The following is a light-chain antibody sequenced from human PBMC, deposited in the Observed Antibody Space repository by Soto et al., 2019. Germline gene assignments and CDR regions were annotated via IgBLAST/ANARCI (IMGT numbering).Light chain of an antibody. CDR1: QSVLHSSNNKNY. CDR2: WAS. CDR3: QQYYSTPGYT. V-gene: IGKV4-1*01. J-gene: IGKJ2*01. Sequence: DIVMTQSPDSLAVSLGERATINCKSSQSVLHSSNNKNYLAWYQQKPGQPPKLLMHWASTRESGVPERFSGSGSGTDFTLTISSLQAEDVAVYYCQQYYSTPGYTFGQGTKLEIK.